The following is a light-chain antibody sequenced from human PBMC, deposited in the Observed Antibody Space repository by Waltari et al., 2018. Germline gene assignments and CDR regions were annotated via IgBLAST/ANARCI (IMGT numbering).Light chain of an antibody. V-gene: IGKV3-20*01. CDR2: GAS. Sequence: EIVLTQSPGTLSLSPWERATLSCRASQSVTSTYLAWYQQKPGQAPRILIYGASSRATGIPDRFSGSGSGTDFTLTITRLEPEDSAVYYCQPYDDSPPWTFGQGTKVEIK. CDR1: QSVTSTY. J-gene: IGKJ1*01. CDR3: QPYDDSPPWT.